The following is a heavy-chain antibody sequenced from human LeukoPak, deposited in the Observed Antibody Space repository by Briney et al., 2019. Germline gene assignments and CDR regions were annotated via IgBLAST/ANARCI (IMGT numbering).Heavy chain of an antibody. CDR2: IIPILGIA. D-gene: IGHD3-22*01. J-gene: IGHJ4*02. CDR3: ARARYYYDSSGYYSNYYLDY. Sequence: SVKVSCKASGGTFSSYAISWVRQAPGQGLEWMGRIIPILGIANYAQKFQGRVTITADKSTSTAYMELSSLRSEDTAVYYCARARYYYDSSGYYSNYYLDYWGQGTLVTVSS. V-gene: IGHV1-69*04. CDR1: GGTFSSYA.